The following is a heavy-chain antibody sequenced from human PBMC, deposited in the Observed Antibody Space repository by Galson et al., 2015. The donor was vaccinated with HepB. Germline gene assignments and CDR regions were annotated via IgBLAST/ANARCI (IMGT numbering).Heavy chain of an antibody. J-gene: IGHJ4*02. Sequence: SLRLSCAASGFTFSSYGMHWVRQAPGKGLEWVAVVWFDGSNKYYADSVKGRFTISRDNSKNTLYLQMNSLRADDTAVYYCARENPVGATVGFDYWGQGTLVIVSS. CDR2: VWFDGSNK. D-gene: IGHD1-26*01. V-gene: IGHV3-33*01. CDR3: ARENPVGATVGFDY. CDR1: GFTFSSYG.